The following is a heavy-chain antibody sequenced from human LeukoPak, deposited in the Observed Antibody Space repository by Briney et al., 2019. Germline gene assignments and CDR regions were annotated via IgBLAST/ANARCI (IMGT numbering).Heavy chain of an antibody. CDR2: INGDGSST. Sequence: PGGSLRLSCAASGFTFSSDWMHWVRQAPGKGLVCVSYINGDGSSTNYADSVQGRFTISRDNSKNTLYLQMNSLRAEDTAVYYCAKEAGYSGYDYPDYWGQGTLVTVSS. J-gene: IGHJ4*02. CDR1: GFTFSSDW. CDR3: AKEAGYSGYDYPDY. V-gene: IGHV3-74*01. D-gene: IGHD5-12*01.